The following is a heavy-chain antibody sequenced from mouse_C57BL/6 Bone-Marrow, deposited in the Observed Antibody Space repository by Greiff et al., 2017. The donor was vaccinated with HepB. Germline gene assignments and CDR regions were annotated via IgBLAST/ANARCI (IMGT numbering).Heavy chain of an antibody. J-gene: IGHJ4*01. CDR3: ARTLRHYGAMDY. CDR1: GYTFTSYW. CDR2: IYPGSGST. D-gene: IGHD1-1*02. V-gene: IGHV1-55*01. Sequence: VQLQQPGAELVKPGASVKMSCKASGYTFTSYWITWVKQRPGQGLEWIGDIYPGSGSTNYNEKFKSKATLTVDTPSSTAYMQLSSLTSEDSAVYYCARTLRHYGAMDYWGQGTSVTVSS.